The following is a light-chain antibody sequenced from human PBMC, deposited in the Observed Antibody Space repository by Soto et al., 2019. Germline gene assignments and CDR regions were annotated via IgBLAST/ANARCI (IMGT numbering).Light chain of an antibody. CDR3: QQYDVWPALT. CDR2: GAS. V-gene: IGKV3-15*01. Sequence: EKVMTQSPVTLSVSPGERVTLSCRASQSVGSKLAWYQQKPGQAPRLLIYGASNRATGTPVRFSGSGSGTEFTLTISSLQSEDSGVYYCQQYDVWPALTFGGGTKVEIK. CDR1: QSVGSK. J-gene: IGKJ4*01.